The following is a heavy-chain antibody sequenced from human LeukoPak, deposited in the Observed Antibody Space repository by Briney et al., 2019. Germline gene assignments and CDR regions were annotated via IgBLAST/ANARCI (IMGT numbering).Heavy chain of an antibody. CDR2: INSDGSST. J-gene: IGHJ4*02. D-gene: IGHD1-26*01. CDR3: ARDHGGSYDFDY. V-gene: IGHV3-74*01. Sequence: GGSLRLSCAASGFTFSSYWMHWVRQAPGKGLVWVSRINSDGSSTSYADSVKGRFTISRDNAKNTLYLQMNSLRAEDTAAYYCARDHGGSYDFDYWGQGTLVTVSS. CDR1: GFTFSSYW.